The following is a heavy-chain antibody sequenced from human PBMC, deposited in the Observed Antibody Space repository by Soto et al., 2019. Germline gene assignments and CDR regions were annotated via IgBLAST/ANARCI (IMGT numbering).Heavy chain of an antibody. CDR1: GGSISSGGYS. Sequence: SETLSLTCAVSGGSISSGGYSWSWIRQPPGKGLEWIGYIYHSGSTYYNPSLKSRVTISVDRSKNQFSLKLSSVTAADTAVYYCARGGLSPNWFDPWGQGALVTVSS. D-gene: IGHD2-15*01. CDR2: IYHSGST. CDR3: ARGGLSPNWFDP. V-gene: IGHV4-30-2*01. J-gene: IGHJ5*02.